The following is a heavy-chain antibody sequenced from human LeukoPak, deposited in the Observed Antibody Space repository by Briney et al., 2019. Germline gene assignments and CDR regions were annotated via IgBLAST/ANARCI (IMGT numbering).Heavy chain of an antibody. CDR1: GYSFTSYW. V-gene: IGHV5-51*01. J-gene: IGHJ5*02. CDR2: IYPGDSDT. Sequence: GESLKISCKGSGYSFTSYWIGWVRQMPGKGLEWMGIIYPGDSDTRYSPSFQGQVTISADKSISTAYLQWSSLKASNTAMYYCARQGGYSGYDFRVRWFDPWGQGTLVTVSS. CDR3: ARQGGYSGYDFRVRWFDP. D-gene: IGHD5-12*01.